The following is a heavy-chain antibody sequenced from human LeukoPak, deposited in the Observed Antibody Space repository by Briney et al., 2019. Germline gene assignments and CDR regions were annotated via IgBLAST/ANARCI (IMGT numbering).Heavy chain of an antibody. CDR2: ISSSSSYI. V-gene: IGHV3-21*01. CDR3: ARDPYGSGSYSFAYYYYYYGMDV. CDR1: GFTFSSYS. D-gene: IGHD3-10*01. Sequence: GGSLRLSCAASGFTFSSYSMNWGRQAPGKGLKWVSSISSSSSYIYYADSVKGRFTISRENAKNSLYLQMKSLRAEDTAVYYCARDPYGSGSYSFAYYYYYYGMDVWGKGTTVTVSS. J-gene: IGHJ6*04.